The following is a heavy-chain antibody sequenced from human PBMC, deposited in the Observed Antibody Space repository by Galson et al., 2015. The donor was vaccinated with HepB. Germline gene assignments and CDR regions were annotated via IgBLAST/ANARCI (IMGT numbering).Heavy chain of an antibody. J-gene: IGHJ4*02. CDR3: ARSQYYYDSSGSSPPDY. V-gene: IGHV2-70*11. Sequence: PALVKPTQTLTLTCTFSGFSLSTSGMCVSWIRQPPGKALEWLARIDWDDDKYYSTSLKTRLTISKDTSKNQVVLTMTNMDPVDTATYYCARSQYYYDSSGSSPPDYWGQGTLVTVSS. D-gene: IGHD3-22*01. CDR1: GFSLSTSGMC. CDR2: IDWDDDK.